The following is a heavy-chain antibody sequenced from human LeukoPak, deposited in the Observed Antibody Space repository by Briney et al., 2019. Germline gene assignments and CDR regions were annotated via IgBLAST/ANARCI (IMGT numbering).Heavy chain of an antibody. V-gene: IGHV3-30*18. D-gene: IGHD3-22*01. J-gene: IGHJ4*02. CDR1: GFTFSSYG. Sequence: GGSLRLSCAASGFTFSSYGMHWVRQAPGKGLEWVAVISYDGSNKYYADSVKGRFTISRDNPKHTLYLQMNSLRAEDTAVYYCANGRDDYYDSSGYLEIDYWGQGTLVTVSS. CDR2: ISYDGSNK. CDR3: ANGRDDYYDSSGYLEIDY.